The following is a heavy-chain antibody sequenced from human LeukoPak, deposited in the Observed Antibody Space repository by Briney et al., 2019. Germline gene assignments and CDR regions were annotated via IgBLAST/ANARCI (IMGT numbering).Heavy chain of an antibody. J-gene: IGHJ4*02. CDR2: INAGNGNT. V-gene: IGHV1-3*01. Sequence: ASVKVSCKASGYTFTSYAMHWVRQAPGQRLEWMGWINAGNGNTKYSQKFQGRVTITRDTSASTAYMELSSLRSEDTAVYYCARQDYDFWSGYHTHPGGYWGQGTLVTVSS. D-gene: IGHD3-3*01. CDR1: GYTFTSYA. CDR3: ARQDYDFWSGYHTHPGGY.